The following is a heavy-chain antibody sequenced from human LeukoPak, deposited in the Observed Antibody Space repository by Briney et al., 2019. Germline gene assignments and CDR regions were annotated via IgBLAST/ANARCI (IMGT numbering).Heavy chain of an antibody. CDR3: ATSYGGNSHVDY. V-gene: IGHV1-69*04. Sequence: SVKVSCKASGGTFSSYAISWVRQAPGQGLEWMGRIIPILGIANYAQKFQGRVTITADKSTSTAYMELSSLRSEDTAVYYCATSYGGNSHVDYWGQGTLVTVSS. CDR1: GGTFSSYA. CDR2: IIPILGIA. D-gene: IGHD4-23*01. J-gene: IGHJ4*02.